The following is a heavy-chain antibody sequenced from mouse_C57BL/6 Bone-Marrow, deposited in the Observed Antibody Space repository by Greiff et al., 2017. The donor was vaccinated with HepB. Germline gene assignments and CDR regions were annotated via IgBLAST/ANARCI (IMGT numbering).Heavy chain of an antibody. D-gene: IGHD1-1*01. CDR1: GYTFTDHI. V-gene: IGHV1-11*01. Sequence: QVQLKESGAELASPGASVTLSCKASGYTFTDHIMNWVKKRPGQGLEWIGRIYPVSGETNYNQKFMGKATFSVDRSSSTVYMVLNSLTSEDPAVYYCGRPALTTVVARGYWGQGTTLTVSS. CDR2: IYPVSGET. J-gene: IGHJ2*01. CDR3: GRPALTTVVARGY.